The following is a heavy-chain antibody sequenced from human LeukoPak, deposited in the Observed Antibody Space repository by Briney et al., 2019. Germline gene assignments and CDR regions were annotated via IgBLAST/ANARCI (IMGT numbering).Heavy chain of an antibody. CDR1: GFTFTSYG. Sequence: PGGSLRLSCAASGFTFTSYGMHWVRQAPGKGLEWVAVIWYDGSNKYYADSVKGRFTISRDNSKNTLYLQMNSLRAEDTAVYYCARDPHIVVVTAILNHYGMDVWGQGTTVTVSS. CDR2: IWYDGSNK. J-gene: IGHJ6*02. V-gene: IGHV3-33*01. CDR3: ARDPHIVVVTAILNHYGMDV. D-gene: IGHD2-21*02.